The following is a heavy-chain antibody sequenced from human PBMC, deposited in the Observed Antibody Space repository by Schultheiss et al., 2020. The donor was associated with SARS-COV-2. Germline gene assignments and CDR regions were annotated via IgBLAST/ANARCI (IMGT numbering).Heavy chain of an antibody. CDR2: IKQDGSEK. Sequence: GGSLRLSCAASGFTFSSYWTSWVRQAPGKGLEWVANIKQDGSEKYYVDSVKGRFTISRDNAKNSLYLQMNSLRAEDTAVYYCARDSYSSSWYGAIYYYYGMDVWGQGTTVTVSS. CDR1: GFTFSSYW. CDR3: ARDSYSSSWYGAIYYYYGMDV. V-gene: IGHV3-7*01. D-gene: IGHD6-13*01. J-gene: IGHJ6*02.